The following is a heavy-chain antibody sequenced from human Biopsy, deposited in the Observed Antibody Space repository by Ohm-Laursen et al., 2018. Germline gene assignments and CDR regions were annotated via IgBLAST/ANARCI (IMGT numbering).Heavy chain of an antibody. V-gene: IGHV1-69*10. CDR1: SGSFRNYA. CDR2: IIAVSGLV. J-gene: IGHJ4*02. D-gene: IGHD3-3*01. Sequence: ASVSASCQVSSGSFRNYAISWARQAPGEGLEWMGGIIAVSGLVNYAPKFQGRVSISADKSTTTAYMELSNLKSEDAAVYYCATPFQYYDSWGGYPPFDHWGQGTLVTVSS. CDR3: ATPFQYYDSWGGYPPFDH.